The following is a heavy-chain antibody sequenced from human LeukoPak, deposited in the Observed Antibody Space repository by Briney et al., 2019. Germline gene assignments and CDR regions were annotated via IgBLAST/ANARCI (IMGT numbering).Heavy chain of an antibody. CDR3: GRPQSNDEIMDV. D-gene: IGHD1-1*01. Sequence: PGGSLRLSCAASGFTFGRYWMSWVRQAPGKGLEWLANIKQDGSEKYYVDSVKGRFTISRDNAKNSLFLQMNNLRAEDTAIYYRGRPQSNDEIMDVWGQGTTVTVSS. V-gene: IGHV3-7*01. CDR2: IKQDGSEK. J-gene: IGHJ6*02. CDR1: GFTFGRYW.